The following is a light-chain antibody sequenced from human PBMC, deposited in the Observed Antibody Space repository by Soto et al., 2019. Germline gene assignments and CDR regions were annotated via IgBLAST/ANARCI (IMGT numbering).Light chain of an antibody. CDR1: SSNIGAGYD. Sequence: LTQPPSVSGAPVQRVTISCTGSSSNIGAGYDVHWYQQLPGTAPKLLIYGNSNRPSGVPDRFSGSKSGTSASLAITGLQAEDEADYYCQSYDSSLSGSGVFGGGTKLTV. J-gene: IGLJ3*02. V-gene: IGLV1-40*01. CDR2: GNS. CDR3: QSYDSSLSGSGV.